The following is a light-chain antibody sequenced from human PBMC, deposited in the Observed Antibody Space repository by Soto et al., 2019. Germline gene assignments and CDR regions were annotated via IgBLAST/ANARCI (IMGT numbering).Light chain of an antibody. CDR2: GNS. V-gene: IGLV1-40*01. J-gene: IGLJ3*02. Sequence: QSVLTQPPSVSGAPGQRVTISCTGSSSNIGAGYDVHWYQQLPGTAPKLLIYGNSIRPSGVPDRFSGSKSGTSASLAITGLQAEDEADYYCQSYDSSLSGSVFGGGTKVT. CDR3: QSYDSSLSGSV. CDR1: SSNIGAGYD.